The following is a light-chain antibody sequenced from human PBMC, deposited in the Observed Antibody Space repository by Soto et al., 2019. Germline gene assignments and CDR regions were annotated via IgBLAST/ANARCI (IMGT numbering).Light chain of an antibody. CDR1: QGISSY. J-gene: IGKJ5*01. V-gene: IGKV1-27*01. CDR2: SAS. CDR3: QQYNSYSIT. Sequence: DIQLTQSPSSLSASVGDRVTITFRVSQGISSYLNWYRQKPGKVPKLLIYSASNLQSGVPSRFSGSGSGTEFTLTISSLQPDDFATYYCQQYNSYSITFGQGTRLEI.